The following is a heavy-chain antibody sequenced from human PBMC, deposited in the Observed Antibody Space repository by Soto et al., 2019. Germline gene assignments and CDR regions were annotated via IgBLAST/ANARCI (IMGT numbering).Heavy chain of an antibody. V-gene: IGHV3-30*18. CDR1: GFTFSSYG. CDR2: ISYDGSNK. J-gene: IGHJ6*02. CDR3: VKDGSSGWPYYYGLDV. Sequence: GGSLRLSCAASGFTFSSYGMHWVRQAPGKGLGWVAVISYDGSNKYYADSVKGRFTIARDNSKNTLFLHMSSLRAEDTAVYYCVKDGSSGWPYYYGLDVWGQGTSVTVSS. D-gene: IGHD6-19*01.